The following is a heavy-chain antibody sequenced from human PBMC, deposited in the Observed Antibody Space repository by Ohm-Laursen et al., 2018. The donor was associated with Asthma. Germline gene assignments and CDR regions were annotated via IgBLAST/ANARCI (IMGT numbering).Heavy chain of an antibody. CDR1: GFTFSDYG. D-gene: IGHD1-1*01. J-gene: IGHJ3*02. V-gene: IGHV3-30*03. Sequence: SLRLSCAASGFTFSDYGMHWVRQAPGKGLEWVAIISSDGSNKFHAESVKGRITPSRDNSKNTLYLQINSLRAEDTAVYYCAWGEREYAFDIWGQGTMVTVSS. CDR2: ISSDGSNK. CDR3: AWGEREYAFDI.